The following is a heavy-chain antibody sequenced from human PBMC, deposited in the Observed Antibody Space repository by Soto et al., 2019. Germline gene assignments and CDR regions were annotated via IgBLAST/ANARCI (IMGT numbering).Heavy chain of an antibody. CDR2: ISWNSGSI. Sequence: EVQLVESGGGLVQPGRSLRLSCAASGFTFDDYAMHWVRQAPGKGLEWVSGISWNSGSIGYADSVKGRFTISRDNAKNSLYLQMNSLRAEDTALYYCAKDTSYEYYYGMDVWGQGTTVTVSS. CDR3: AKDTSYEYYYGMDV. V-gene: IGHV3-9*01. J-gene: IGHJ6*02. D-gene: IGHD5-12*01. CDR1: GFTFDDYA.